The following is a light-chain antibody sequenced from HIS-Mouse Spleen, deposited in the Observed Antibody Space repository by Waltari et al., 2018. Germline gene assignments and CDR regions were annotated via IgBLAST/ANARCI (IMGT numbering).Light chain of an antibody. CDR3: MQALQTLRLT. CDR1: PSLLHSNGYNY. V-gene: IGKV2-28*01. J-gene: IGKJ4*01. Sequence: DIVMTQSPLSLPVTPGAPAPISCRSSPSLLHSNGYNYLDWYLQKPGQSPQLLIYLGSNRASGVPDRFSGSGSGTDFTLKISRVEAEDVGVYYCMQALQTLRLTFGGGTKVEIK. CDR2: LGS.